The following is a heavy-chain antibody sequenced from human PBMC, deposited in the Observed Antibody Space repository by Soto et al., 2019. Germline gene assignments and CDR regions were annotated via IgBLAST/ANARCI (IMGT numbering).Heavy chain of an antibody. CDR1: GFTFSDAW. D-gene: IGHD3-22*01. CDR3: TADRRGASGGHYPQFDF. Sequence: GGSLRLSCAASGFTFSDAWMSWVRQTPGKGLEWVGRIKTKAEGATTDYAAPVKSRFTVSRDDSRNMLFLQMNSLETDDTAVYYCTADRRGASGGHYPQFDFWGHGTLVTVSS. V-gene: IGHV3-15*01. CDR2: IKTKAEGATT. J-gene: IGHJ4*01.